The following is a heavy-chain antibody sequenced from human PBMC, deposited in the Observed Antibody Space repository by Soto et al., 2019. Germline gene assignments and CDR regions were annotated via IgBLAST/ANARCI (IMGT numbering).Heavy chain of an antibody. D-gene: IGHD3-10*01. CDR3: ASFSIYYYGSGSYYNVPYYYYGMDV. J-gene: IGHJ6*02. CDR1: GYTFTSYG. Sequence: ASVKVSCKASGYTFTSYGISWVRQAPGQGLEWMGWISAYNGNTNYAQKLQGRVTMTTDTSTSTAYMELRSLRSDDTAVYYCASFSIYYYGSGSYYNVPYYYYGMDVWGQGTTVTVSS. V-gene: IGHV1-18*01. CDR2: ISAYNGNT.